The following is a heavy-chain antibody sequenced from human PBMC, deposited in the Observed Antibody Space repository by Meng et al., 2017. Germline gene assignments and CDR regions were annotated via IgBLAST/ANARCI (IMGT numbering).Heavy chain of an antibody. CDR3: ARVGARKIAVAGTSPTYFDY. J-gene: IGHJ4*02. CDR2: IYYSGST. CDR1: GGSISSYY. Sequence: SETLSLTCTVSGGSISSYYWSWIRQPPGKGLEWIGYIYYSGSTNYNPSLKSRVTISVDTSKNQFSLKLSSVTAADTAVYYCARVGARKIAVAGTSPTYFDYWGQGTLVTVSS. V-gene: IGHV4-59*01. D-gene: IGHD6-19*01.